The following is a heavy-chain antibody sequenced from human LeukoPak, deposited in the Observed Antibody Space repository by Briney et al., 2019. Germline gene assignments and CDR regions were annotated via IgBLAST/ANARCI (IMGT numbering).Heavy chain of an antibody. V-gene: IGHV4-61*02. CDR1: GGSISSGSYH. CDR3: ARDPKGYCSGGSCSTIDI. Sequence: SETLSLTCTVSGGSISSGSYHWSWIRQPAGKGLEWIGRIYTSGSTNYNPSLKSRVTISVDTSKNQFSLKLSSVTAADTAVYYCARDPKGYCSGGSCSTIDIWGQGTMVTVSS. J-gene: IGHJ3*02. CDR2: IYTSGST. D-gene: IGHD2-15*01.